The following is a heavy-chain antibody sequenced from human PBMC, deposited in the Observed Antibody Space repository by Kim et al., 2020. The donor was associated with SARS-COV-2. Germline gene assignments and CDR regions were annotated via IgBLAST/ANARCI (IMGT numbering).Heavy chain of an antibody. V-gene: IGHV4-34*01. D-gene: IGHD3-16*01. CDR1: GGSFSGYY. CDR3: SSSVGGAPLAY. J-gene: IGHJ4*02. CDR2: INHSGST. Sequence: SETLSLTCAVYGGSFSGYYWSWIRQPPGKGLEWIGEINHSGSTNYNPSLKSRVTISVDTSKNQFSLKLSSVTAADTAVYYCSSSVGGAPLAYLGQGTLVT.